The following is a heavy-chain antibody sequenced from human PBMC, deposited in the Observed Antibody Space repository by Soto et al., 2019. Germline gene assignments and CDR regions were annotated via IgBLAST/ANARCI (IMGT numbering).Heavy chain of an antibody. Sequence: SVKVSCKASEGTFSTSTISWVRQAPGQGLEWMGGITPIFGTASFAQKFQGRVTITADESTSTAYMELSSLRSEDTAMYYCARDGTLYDSSGYYYLYWGQGTLVTVSS. D-gene: IGHD3-22*01. CDR1: EGTFSTST. J-gene: IGHJ4*02. V-gene: IGHV1-69*13. CDR2: ITPIFGTA. CDR3: ARDGTLYDSSGYYYLY.